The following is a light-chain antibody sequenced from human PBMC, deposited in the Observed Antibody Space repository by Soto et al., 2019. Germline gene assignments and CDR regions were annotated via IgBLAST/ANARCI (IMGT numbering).Light chain of an antibody. CDR2: GAY. J-gene: IGKJ1*01. Sequence: EIVLTQSPGTLSLSPGERATLSCRASQSVSSIYLAWFQQKPGQAPRLLIYGAYRRTTGIPDRFSGSGSGTDFTLTISGLETEDFAVYYCQQYGGSPRTFGQGTKV. CDR1: QSVSSIY. CDR3: QQYGGSPRT. V-gene: IGKV3-20*01.